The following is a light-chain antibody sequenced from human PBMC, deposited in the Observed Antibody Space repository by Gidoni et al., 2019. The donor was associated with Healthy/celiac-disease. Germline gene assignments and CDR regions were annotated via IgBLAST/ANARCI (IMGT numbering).Light chain of an antibody. CDR3: QQLNSYPLT. V-gene: IGKV1-9*01. J-gene: IGKJ4*01. Sequence: DIQLTQSPSFLSASVGDRVTITCRASQGISSYLAWYQQKPVKAPKLLIYAASTLQSGVPSRFSGSGSGTEFTLTISSLQPEDFATYYCQQLNSYPLTVGGGTKVEIK. CDR2: AAS. CDR1: QGISSY.